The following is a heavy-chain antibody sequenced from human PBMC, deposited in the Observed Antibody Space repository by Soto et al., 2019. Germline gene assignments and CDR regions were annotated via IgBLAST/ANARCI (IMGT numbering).Heavy chain of an antibody. V-gene: IGHV4-59*01. D-gene: IGHD3-3*01. CDR3: SRGYDFWSGHNYFDY. Sequence: PSETLSLTCTVSGGSISSYYWSWIRQPPGKGLEWIGYIYYSGSTNYNPSLKSRVTISVDTSKNQFSLKLSSVTAADTAVYYCSRGYDFWSGHNYFDYWGQGTLVTVSS. CDR2: IYYSGST. J-gene: IGHJ4*02. CDR1: GGSISSYY.